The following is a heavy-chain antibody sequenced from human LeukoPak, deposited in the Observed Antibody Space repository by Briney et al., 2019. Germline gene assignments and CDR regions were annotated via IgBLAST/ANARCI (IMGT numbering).Heavy chain of an antibody. D-gene: IGHD3-10*01. CDR2: IIPIFGTA. V-gene: IGHV1-69*13. CDR1: GGTFSSYA. J-gene: IGHJ6*03. Sequence: RASVKVSCKASGGTFSSYAISWVRQAPGQGLEWMGGIIPIFGTANYAQKFQGRVTITADESTSTAYMELSSLRSEDTAVYYCARDHFMVRGVRNYYYYMDVWGKGTTVTISS. CDR3: ARDHFMVRGVRNYYYYMDV.